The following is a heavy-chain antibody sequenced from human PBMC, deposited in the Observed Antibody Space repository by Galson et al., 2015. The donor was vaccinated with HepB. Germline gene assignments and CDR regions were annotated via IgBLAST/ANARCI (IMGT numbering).Heavy chain of an antibody. CDR2: IDPSDSYT. CDR1: GFSFTTYW. V-gene: IGHV5-10-1*01. D-gene: IGHD5-24*01. Sequence: QSGAEVKKPVESLRISCKGSGFSFTTYWITWVRQMPGKGLVWMGRIDPSDSYTNYSPSFQGNVTISADKSISTAYLQWGSLKASDTAMYYCARLEGYTHFDYWGQGTLVTVPP. J-gene: IGHJ4*02. CDR3: ARLEGYTHFDY.